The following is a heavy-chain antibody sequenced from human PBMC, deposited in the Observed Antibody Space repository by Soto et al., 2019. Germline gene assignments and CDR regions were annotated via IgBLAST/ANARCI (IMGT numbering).Heavy chain of an antibody. CDR3: ARDFSSGMDV. D-gene: IGHD3-3*01. CDR2: IWYDGSNR. V-gene: IGHV3-33*01. CDR1: GFSFSSYG. Sequence: GGSLRLSCAASGFSFSSYGMHWVRQAPGKGLEWVAFIWYDGSNRYHADSVKGRFSISRDNPTNTLYLQMSNLRAEDTALYYCARDFSSGMDVWGQGTTVTVS. J-gene: IGHJ6*02.